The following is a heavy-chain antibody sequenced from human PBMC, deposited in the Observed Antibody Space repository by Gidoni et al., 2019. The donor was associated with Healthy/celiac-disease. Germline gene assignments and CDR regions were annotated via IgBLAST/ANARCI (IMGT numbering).Heavy chain of an antibody. CDR3: ARAGWSGYPPAYYYYYYMDV. D-gene: IGHD3-3*01. J-gene: IGHJ6*03. CDR2: INHSGST. CDR1: GGSFSGYY. Sequence: QVQLQQWGAGLLKPPETLSLTCAVYGGSFSGYYWSWIRLPPGKGLEWIGEINHSGSTNYNPSLKSRVTISVDTSKNQFSLKLSSVTAADTAVYYCARAGWSGYPPAYYYYYYMDVWGKGTTVTVSS. V-gene: IGHV4-34*01.